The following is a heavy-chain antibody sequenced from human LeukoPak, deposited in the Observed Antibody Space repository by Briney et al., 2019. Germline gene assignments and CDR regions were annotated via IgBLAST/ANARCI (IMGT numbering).Heavy chain of an antibody. D-gene: IGHD1-26*01. J-gene: IGHJ6*03. CDR3: ASNPGRRYSGSYYYYYMDV. CDR1: GGSISSGGYY. Sequence: SETLSLTCTVSGGSISSGGYYWSWIRQHPGKGLEWIGYIYYSGSTYYNPSLKSRVTMSVDTSKNQFSLKLSSVTAADTAVYYCASNPGRRYSGSYYYYYMDVWGKGTTVTVSS. V-gene: IGHV4-31*03. CDR2: IYYSGST.